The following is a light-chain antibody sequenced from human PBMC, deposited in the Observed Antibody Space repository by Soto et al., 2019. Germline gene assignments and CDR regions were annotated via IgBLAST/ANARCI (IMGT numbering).Light chain of an antibody. CDR1: QSVGTY. V-gene: IGKV3-11*01. Sequence: EIVLTQSPATVSLSPGERATLSCRASQSVGTYLAWYQQKPGLAPRLLIYDVSNRATGIPDRFSGSGSGTDFTLTITSLQSEDFALYYCQQYHNLWTFGQGTEVEIK. CDR2: DVS. CDR3: QQYHNLWT. J-gene: IGKJ1*01.